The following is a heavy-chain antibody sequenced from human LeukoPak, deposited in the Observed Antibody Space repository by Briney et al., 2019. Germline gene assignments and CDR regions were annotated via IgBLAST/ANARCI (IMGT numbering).Heavy chain of an antibody. V-gene: IGHV3-23*01. CDR1: GFTFSTYA. CDR2: ISGGGGST. CDR3: ANAYRGKYYYYDY. Sequence: GGSLRLSCAASGFTFSTYAMSWGRQAPGEGPEWVSAISGGGGSTNYADSVKGRFTISRDNSKNTLYLEINSLRAEDTAVYYCANAYRGKYYYYDYWGQGTLVTVSS. D-gene: IGHD1-26*01. J-gene: IGHJ4*02.